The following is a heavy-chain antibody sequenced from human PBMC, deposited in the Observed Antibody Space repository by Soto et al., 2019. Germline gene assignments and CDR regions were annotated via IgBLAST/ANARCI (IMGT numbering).Heavy chain of an antibody. CDR3: VSDGDVCSGSDCFRHFKH. V-gene: IGHV3-53*01. Sequence: GGSLRLSCAVSGFTVSNNYMSWVRQAPGKGLEGVSVIYSGGYTAYGDSVKGRFTISRDNSKNTLYLQMNSLRADDTAIYYCVSDGDVCSGSDCFRHFKHWGRGTRVTVSS. CDR1: GFTVSNNY. J-gene: IGHJ1*01. CDR2: IYSGGYT. D-gene: IGHD5-12*01.